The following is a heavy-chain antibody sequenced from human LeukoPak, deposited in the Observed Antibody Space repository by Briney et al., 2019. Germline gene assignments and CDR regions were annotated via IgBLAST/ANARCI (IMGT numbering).Heavy chain of an antibody. Sequence: GGSLRLSCAASGFTVSSNYMSWVRQAPGKGLEWVSVIYSGGSTYYADSVKGRFTISRDNSKNTLYLQMNSLRAEDTAVYYCARDHMGSYYGSGSPLGMDVWGQGTTVTVSS. D-gene: IGHD3-10*01. CDR1: GFTVSSNY. CDR3: ARDHMGSYYGSGSPLGMDV. V-gene: IGHV3-53*01. J-gene: IGHJ6*02. CDR2: IYSGGST.